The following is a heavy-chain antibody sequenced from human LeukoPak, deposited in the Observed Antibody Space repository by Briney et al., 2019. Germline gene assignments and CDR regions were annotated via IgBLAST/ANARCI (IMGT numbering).Heavy chain of an antibody. CDR1: GGSISSYY. Sequence: SETLSLTCTVSGGSISSYYWSWIRQPAGKGLEWIGRIYTSGSTNYNPSLKCRVTMSVDTSKNQFSLKLSSVTAADTAVYYCARDQTIAAAINWFDPWGQGTLVTVSS. V-gene: IGHV4-4*07. D-gene: IGHD6-13*01. CDR2: IYTSGST. J-gene: IGHJ5*02. CDR3: ARDQTIAAAINWFDP.